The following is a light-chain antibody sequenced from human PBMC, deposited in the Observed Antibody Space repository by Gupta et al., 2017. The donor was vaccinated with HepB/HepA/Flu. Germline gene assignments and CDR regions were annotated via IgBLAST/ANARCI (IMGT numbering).Light chain of an antibody. CDR3: SSYTSRSTVV. J-gene: IGLJ2*01. V-gene: IGLV2-14*01. Sequence: QSALTQPASVSGSPGQSITISCTGTSSDVGGYNYVSWYQQHPGKAPKLMIYDVSNRHSGVSNRVSGSKSGNTDSLNISGLQAEDEADYYCSSYTSRSTVVFGGGTKLTVL. CDR1: SSDVGGYNY. CDR2: DVS.